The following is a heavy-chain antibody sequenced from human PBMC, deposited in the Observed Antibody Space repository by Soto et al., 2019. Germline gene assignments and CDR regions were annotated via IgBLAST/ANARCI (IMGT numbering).Heavy chain of an antibody. Sequence: SVKVSCKASGGTFSSYAISWVRQAPGQGLEWMGGIIPIFGTANYAQKFQGRVTITADESTSTAYMELSSLRSEDTAVYYCARHGGGHTRVGAFDICGQRTMVTVSS. V-gene: IGHV1-69*13. J-gene: IGHJ3*02. CDR2: IIPIFGTA. CDR3: ARHGGGHTRVGAFDI. D-gene: IGHD3-16*01. CDR1: GGTFSSYA.